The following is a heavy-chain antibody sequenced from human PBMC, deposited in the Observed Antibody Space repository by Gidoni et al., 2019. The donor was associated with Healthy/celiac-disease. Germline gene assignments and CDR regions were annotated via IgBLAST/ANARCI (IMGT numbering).Heavy chain of an antibody. J-gene: IGHJ3*02. CDR2: IYSSGST. V-gene: IGHV4-4*07. D-gene: IGHD6-13*01. CDR3: ARGRGVNDGVDI. CDR1: VGSINNYY. Sequence: QVQLQESGPGLVKPSSPPSLTCTASVGSINNYYWSWIRQPAGKGLEWIGRIYSSGSTNYNPALKGRVTMSVDTSKKKFSLKLSSVTAADTAVFDCARGRGVNDGVDIWGQGTMVTVAS.